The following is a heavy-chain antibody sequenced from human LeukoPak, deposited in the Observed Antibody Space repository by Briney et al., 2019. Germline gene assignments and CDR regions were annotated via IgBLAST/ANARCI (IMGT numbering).Heavy chain of an antibody. J-gene: IGHJ6*03. V-gene: IGHV4-34*01. CDR1: GFTFSRHS. D-gene: IGHD3-10*01. Sequence: GSLRLSCAASGFTFSRHSINWARQAPGKGLEWIGEINHSGSTNYNPSLKSRVTISVDTSKNQFSLKLSSVTAADTAVYYCARSPYYYGTYYMDVWGKGTTVTISS. CDR3: ARSPYYYGTYYMDV. CDR2: INHSGST.